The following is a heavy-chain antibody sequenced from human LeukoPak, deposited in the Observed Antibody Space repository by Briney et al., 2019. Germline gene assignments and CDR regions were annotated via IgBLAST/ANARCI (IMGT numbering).Heavy chain of an antibody. J-gene: IGHJ6*02. CDR3: ARERFYYDSSGYAYYYYGMDV. CDR1: GFTFSSYG. D-gene: IGHD3-22*01. Sequence: QPGRSLRLSCAASGFTFSSYGMHWVRQAPGKGLEWVAVIWYDGSNKYYADSVKGRFTISRDNSKNTLYLQMNSLRAEDTSVYYCARERFYYDSSGYAYYYYGMDVWGQGTTVTVSS. V-gene: IGHV3-33*01. CDR2: IWYDGSNK.